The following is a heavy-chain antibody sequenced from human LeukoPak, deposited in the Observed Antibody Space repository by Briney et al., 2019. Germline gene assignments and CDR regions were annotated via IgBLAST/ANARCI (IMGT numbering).Heavy chain of an antibody. J-gene: IGHJ6*03. Sequence: SVKVCCKASGGTFSSYAISWVRQAPGQGLEWMGGFIPIFGTANYAKKFQGRVTITTDESTSTAYMELSSLRSEDTAVYYCARVGIPSSPRSPYYYYYMDVWGKGTTVTVSS. CDR3: ARVGIPSSPRSPYYYYYMDV. V-gene: IGHV1-69*05. D-gene: IGHD6-13*01. CDR2: FIPIFGTA. CDR1: GGTFSSYA.